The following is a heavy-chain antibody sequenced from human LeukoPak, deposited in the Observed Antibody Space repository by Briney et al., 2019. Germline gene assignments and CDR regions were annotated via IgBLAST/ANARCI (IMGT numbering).Heavy chain of an antibody. CDR1: GYTFTSYY. CDR3: ARDSSGLFDY. V-gene: IGHV1-46*01. CDR2: INPSGGST. D-gene: IGHD6-19*01. J-gene: IGHJ4*02. Sequence: GASVKVSCKASGYTFTSYYMHWVRQAPGQGLEWVGIINPSGGSTSCAQKFQGRVTMTRDTSTSTVYMELSSLRSEDTAVYYCARDSSGLFDYWGQGTLVTVSS.